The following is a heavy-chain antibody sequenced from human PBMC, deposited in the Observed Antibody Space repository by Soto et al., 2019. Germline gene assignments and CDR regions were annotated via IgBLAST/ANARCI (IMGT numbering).Heavy chain of an antibody. CDR2: ISFGGGNT. CDR3: AKDGHSNGGCCYLYYLDY. V-gene: IGHV3-23*01. D-gene: IGHD2-8*01. J-gene: IGHJ4*02. CDR1: GFTFSDSA. Sequence: PGGSLRLSCAVSGFTFSDSAMTWVRQAPGKGLEWVATISFGGGNTYYADSVEGRFTISRDNSKNTLFLQMYSLRAEDTATYFCAKDGHSNGGCCYLYYLDYWGQGT.